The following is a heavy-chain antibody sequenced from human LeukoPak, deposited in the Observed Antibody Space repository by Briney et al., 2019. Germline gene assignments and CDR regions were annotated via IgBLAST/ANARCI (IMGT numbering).Heavy chain of an antibody. V-gene: IGHV4-59*08. D-gene: IGHD6-19*01. CDR1: GGSISSYH. CDR2: IYYSGST. Sequence: KSSETLSLTCTVSGGSISSYHWSWIRQPPGKGLEWIGYIYYSGSTNYNPSLKSRVTISVDTSKNQFSLKMISVTAADTAVYYCARQRAVAVYDYWGQGTLVTVSS. CDR3: ARQRAVAVYDY. J-gene: IGHJ4*02.